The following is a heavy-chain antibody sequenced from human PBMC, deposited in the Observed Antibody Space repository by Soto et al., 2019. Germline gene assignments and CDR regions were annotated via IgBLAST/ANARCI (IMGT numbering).Heavy chain of an antibody. D-gene: IGHD3-10*01. CDR1: GGTFSSYA. CDR3: ARGGLTMVRGNWFDP. Sequence: SVKVSCKASGGTFSSYAISWVRQAPGQGLEWMGGIIPIFGTANYAQKFQGRVTITADESTSTAYMELSSLRSEDTAVYYCARGGLTMVRGNWFDPWGQGTLVTVSS. J-gene: IGHJ5*02. V-gene: IGHV1-69*13. CDR2: IIPIFGTA.